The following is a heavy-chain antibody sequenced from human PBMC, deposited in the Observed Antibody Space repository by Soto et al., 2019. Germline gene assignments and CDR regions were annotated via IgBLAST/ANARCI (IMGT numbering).Heavy chain of an antibody. CDR1: GFTFSSYA. Sequence: EVQLLESGGGLVQPGESLRLSCAASGFTFSSYAMSWARQAPGKGLEWVSSIGVSSDAYYADSVKGRFTISRDNSRNTLYLQMNSLRAEDQDLYSCAKNYFFDSWGQGTLVTVSS. V-gene: IGHV3-23*01. CDR3: AKNYFFDS. CDR2: IGVSSDA. J-gene: IGHJ4*02.